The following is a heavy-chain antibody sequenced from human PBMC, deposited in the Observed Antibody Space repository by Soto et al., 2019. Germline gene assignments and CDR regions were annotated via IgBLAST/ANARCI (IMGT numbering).Heavy chain of an antibody. Sequence: SVTKSLTCTVAGGNIGSGCYRWSWKSQHPGKGLEWIGYIYYSGSTYYNPSLKSRVTISVDTSKNQFSLKLSSVTAADTAVYYCAIHSGYDFRVSYWGQGTLVTVSS. J-gene: IGHJ4*02. CDR2: IYYSGST. V-gene: IGHV4-31*03. CDR3: AIHSGYDFRVSY. CDR1: GGNIGSGCYR. D-gene: IGHD5-12*01.